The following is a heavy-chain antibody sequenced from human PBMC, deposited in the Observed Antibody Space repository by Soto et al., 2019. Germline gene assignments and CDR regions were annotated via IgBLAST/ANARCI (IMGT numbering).Heavy chain of an antibody. CDR1: GFTFSSYS. J-gene: IGHJ4*02. V-gene: IGHV3-21*01. CDR2: ISSSSSYI. CDR3: ARGGYCSSTSCYSPLAF. D-gene: IGHD2-2*01. Sequence: EVQLVESGGGLVKPGGSLRLSCAASGFTFSSYSMNWVRQAPGKGLEWVSSISSSSSYIYYADSVKGRFTISRDNAKNSLYLQMNSLRAEDTAVYYCARGGYCSSTSCYSPLAFWGQGTLVTVSS.